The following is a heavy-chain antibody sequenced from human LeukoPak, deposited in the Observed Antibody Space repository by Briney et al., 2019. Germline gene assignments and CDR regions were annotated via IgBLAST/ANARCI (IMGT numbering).Heavy chain of an antibody. V-gene: IGHV3-66*01. Sequence: GRSLGLSCAASGFTFTKYGMHWVRQAPGKGLEWVSIIFSGDVTYYADSVKGRFTISRDNSKNTVYLQMNSLRAEDTAVYYCARVGAVAAADCWGQGTLVTVSS. J-gene: IGHJ4*02. CDR1: GFTFTKYG. D-gene: IGHD6-19*01. CDR2: IFSGDVT. CDR3: ARVGAVAAADC.